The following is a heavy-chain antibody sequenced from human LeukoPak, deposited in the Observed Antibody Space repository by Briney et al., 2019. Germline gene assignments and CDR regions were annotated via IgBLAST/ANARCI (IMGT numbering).Heavy chain of an antibody. Sequence: SETLSLTCAVSGSSISSDAYYWNWMGQSPGKGLEWVGSIDNTGSTYYTPSLKNRASIPAHPSKPQSSPKLSSVTAADTAVYYCARGGRGQTYGYPDSWGRGNLVTASS. D-gene: IGHD5-18*01. V-gene: IGHV4-39*07. CDR2: IDNTGST. J-gene: IGHJ5*01. CDR1: GSSISSDAYY. CDR3: ARGGRGQTYGYPDS.